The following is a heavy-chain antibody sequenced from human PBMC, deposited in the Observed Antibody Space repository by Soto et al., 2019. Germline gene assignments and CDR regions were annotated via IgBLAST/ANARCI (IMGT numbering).Heavy chain of an antibody. CDR1: GFPFSNYG. D-gene: IGHD3-9*01. CDR2: RWYHGNDK. V-gene: IGHV3-33*01. Sequence: QVQLGESGGGVVQPGMSLRLSCAASGFPFSNYGMHWVRQAPGKGLAWVAARWYHGNDKFYAHSVKGRFTISRDNSNNTLYLQMNSLRAEDTAVYYCARDTSDFAFDWASEYWCQGTRVTVSS. J-gene: IGHJ4*02. CDR3: ARDTSDFAFDWASEY.